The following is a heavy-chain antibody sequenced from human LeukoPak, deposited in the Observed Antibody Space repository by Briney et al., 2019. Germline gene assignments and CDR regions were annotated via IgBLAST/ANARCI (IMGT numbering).Heavy chain of an antibody. V-gene: IGHV1-2*02. CDR1: GYTFTGYY. CDR2: INPNSGGT. CDR3: ARSPLYDSSGYSLDY. J-gene: IGHJ4*02. Sequence: ASVKASCKASGYTFTGYYMHWVRQAPGQGLEWMGWINPNSGGTNYAQKFQGRVTMTRDTSISTAYMELSRLRSDDTAVYYCARSPLYDSSGYSLDYWGQGTLVTVSS. D-gene: IGHD3-22*01.